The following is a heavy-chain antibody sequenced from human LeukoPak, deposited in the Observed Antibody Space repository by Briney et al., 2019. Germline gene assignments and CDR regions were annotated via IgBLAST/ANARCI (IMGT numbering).Heavy chain of an antibody. CDR2: IASDGSHT. J-gene: IGHJ3*02. Sequence: PGGSLRLSCAASGFTFSNYFMHWVRQAPGKGLEWVADIASDGSHTFYVESVKGRFTISRDNSKNTLYLQMNSLGPEDTAVYFCARERQDTVIHSGAFDIWGQGTMGTVSS. V-gene: IGHV3-30-3*01. CDR3: ARERQDTVIHSGAFDI. D-gene: IGHD2-21*02. CDR1: GFTFSNYF.